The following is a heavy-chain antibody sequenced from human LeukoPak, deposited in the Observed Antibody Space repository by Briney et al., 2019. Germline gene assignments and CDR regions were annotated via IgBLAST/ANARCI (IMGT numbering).Heavy chain of an antibody. J-gene: IGHJ4*02. CDR3: ARGGHYYDSSGYSLPDY. Sequence: GGSLRLSCAASGFTFSSYWMHWVRQAPGKGLVWVSNINSDGSTTTYADSVKGRFTISRDNAENTLYLQMNSLRAEDTAVYYCARGGHYYDSSGYSLPDYWGQGILVTVSS. CDR1: GFTFSSYW. V-gene: IGHV3-74*01. CDR2: INSDGSTT. D-gene: IGHD3-22*01.